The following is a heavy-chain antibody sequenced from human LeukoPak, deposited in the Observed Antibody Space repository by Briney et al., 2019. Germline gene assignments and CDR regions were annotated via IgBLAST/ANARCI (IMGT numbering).Heavy chain of an antibody. CDR2: IIPIFGTA. CDR3: ARAHDSSGYYYVGYFQH. Sequence: ASVKVSCKASGGTFSSYAISWVRQAPGQGREWMGRIIPIFGTANYAQKFQGRATITTDESTSTAYMELSSLRSEDTAVYYCARAHDSSGYYYVGYFQHWGQGTLVTVSS. D-gene: IGHD3-22*01. J-gene: IGHJ1*01. V-gene: IGHV1-69*05. CDR1: GGTFSSYA.